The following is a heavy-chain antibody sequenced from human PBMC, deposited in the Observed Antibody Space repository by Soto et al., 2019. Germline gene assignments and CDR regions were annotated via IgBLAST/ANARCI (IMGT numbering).Heavy chain of an antibody. Sequence: QVQLVESGGGVVQPGRSLRLSCAASGFSFRNSAMHWVRQAPGKGLEWVAMISFDGSNKYYADSVRGRFTISRDNPMNTLYLQMNSLRAEDTAVYFCARDVSPHNNPSWFDPWGQGTLVAVSS. CDR2: ISFDGSNK. CDR3: ARDVSPHNNPSWFDP. CDR1: GFSFRNSA. J-gene: IGHJ5*02. D-gene: IGHD1-20*01. V-gene: IGHV3-30*04.